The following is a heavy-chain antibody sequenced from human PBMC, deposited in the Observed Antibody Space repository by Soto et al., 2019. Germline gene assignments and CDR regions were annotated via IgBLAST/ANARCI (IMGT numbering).Heavy chain of an antibody. V-gene: IGHV3-73*01. CDR1: GFTFSGSA. J-gene: IGHJ6*03. CDR3: TRQYDPYYYMDV. Sequence: EVQLVESGGGLVQPGGSLKLSCAASGFTFSGSAMHWVRQASGKGLEWVGRIRSKANSYATAYAASVKGRYTISRDDSKTTAYLQMNGLKTEDSAVYYCTRQYDPYYYMDVWGKGTTVTVSS. D-gene: IGHD3-3*01. CDR2: IRSKANSYAT.